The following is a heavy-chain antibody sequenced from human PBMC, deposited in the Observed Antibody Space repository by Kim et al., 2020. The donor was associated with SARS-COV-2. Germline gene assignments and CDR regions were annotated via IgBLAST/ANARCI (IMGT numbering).Heavy chain of an antibody. Sequence: DSVKGRFTISRDNAKSTLYLQMNSLSAEDTAVYYCTRDERITITSPGPFNMWGQGTMVTVSS. D-gene: IGHD4-4*01. J-gene: IGHJ3*02. CDR3: TRDERITITSPGPFNM. V-gene: IGHV3-74*01.